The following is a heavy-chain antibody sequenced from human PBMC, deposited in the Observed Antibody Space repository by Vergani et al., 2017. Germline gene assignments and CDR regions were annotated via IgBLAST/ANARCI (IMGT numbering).Heavy chain of an antibody. CDR1: GFTFGSFG. D-gene: IGHD3-3*01. V-gene: IGHV3-33*01. CDR3: ARDLRLMYNRFDP. Sequence: QVHLVESGGGVVQPGRSLRLSCAASGFTFGSFGMHWVRQAPGKGLEWVAVIWYDGRNKQYADSVKGRFTVSRDNSQSTLYLQMNSLRAEDTAMYYCARDLRLMYNRFDPWGQGTLVTVYS. J-gene: IGHJ5*02. CDR2: IWYDGRNK.